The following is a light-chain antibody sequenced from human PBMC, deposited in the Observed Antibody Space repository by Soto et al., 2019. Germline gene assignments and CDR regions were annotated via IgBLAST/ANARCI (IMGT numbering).Light chain of an antibody. Sequence: EIVMTQSPATLPVSPGERATLSCRASQRVSSNLAWYQQKPGQAPRFLIYGASTRATGIPARFSGSGSGTEFTLTISSLQSEDFAVYYCQQYDNWPLTFGGGTKVDIK. CDR2: GAS. CDR1: QRVSSN. CDR3: QQYDNWPLT. J-gene: IGKJ4*01. V-gene: IGKV3-15*01.